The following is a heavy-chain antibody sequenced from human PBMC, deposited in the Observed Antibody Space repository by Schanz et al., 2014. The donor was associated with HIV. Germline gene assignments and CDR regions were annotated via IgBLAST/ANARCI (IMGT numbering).Heavy chain of an antibody. V-gene: IGHV3-48*01. CDR1: GFTFSNYA. D-gene: IGHD3-10*01. CDR2: ISSGSSTI. J-gene: IGHJ6*02. CDR3: AKDGAPSGSYSYGMDV. Sequence: EVQLLESGGGLVQPGGSLRLSCAASGFTFSNYAMSWVRQAPGKGLEWVSYISSGSSTIYYADSVKGRFTISRDNSKNTLYLQMNSLRAEDTAVYHCAKDGAPSGSYSYGMDVWGQGTTVTVSS.